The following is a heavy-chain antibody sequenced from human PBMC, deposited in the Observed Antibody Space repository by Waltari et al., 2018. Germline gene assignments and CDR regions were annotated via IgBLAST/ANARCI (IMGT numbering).Heavy chain of an antibody. Sequence: EVQLLESGGGLGRLGGALSLSLAVSEITFCHFAMTWFSQAPGKVVQWVSIIRASGQRTDYADSVKGRFTISKDNSKNTRYLQMNSLRAEDSAVYYWAKNSATGGGVAGIWGQGTMVTVSS. CDR2: IRASGQRT. CDR3: AKNSATGGGVAGI. CDR1: EITFCHFA. J-gene: IGHJ3*02. V-gene: IGHV3-23*01. D-gene: IGHD6-19*01.